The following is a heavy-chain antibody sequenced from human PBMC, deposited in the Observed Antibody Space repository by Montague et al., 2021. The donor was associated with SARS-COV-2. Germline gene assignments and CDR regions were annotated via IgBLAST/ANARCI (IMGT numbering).Heavy chain of an antibody. D-gene: IGHD6-6*01. Sequence: SETLSLTCAISGGSFSNYYWSWIRQPPGKGLEWIGEVNQSGTTIYNPSVKSGVTISEDTSKNQFYLRLNSVTVADTAVYYCARADSLYSRSSKNWFDPWGQGTLVIVSS. J-gene: IGHJ5*02. CDR3: ARADSLYSRSSKNWFDP. CDR2: VNQSGTT. CDR1: GGSFSNYY. V-gene: IGHV4-34*01.